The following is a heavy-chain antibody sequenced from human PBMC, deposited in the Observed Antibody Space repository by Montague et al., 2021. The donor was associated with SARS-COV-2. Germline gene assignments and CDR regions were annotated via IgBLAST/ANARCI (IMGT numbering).Heavy chain of an antibody. D-gene: IGHD3-22*01. CDR3: ASPNEGSGYYRPVDY. J-gene: IGHJ4*02. CDR2: ISHTGNT. V-gene: IGHV4-4*02. Sequence: SETLSLTCGVSSASVTSSYWRSWVRQPTGKGLEWIGVISHTGNTNYSPSLKNRVTISLDTSKTQSSLRLNYVTAADTAVYYCASPNEGSGYYRPVDYWGQGILVTVSS. CDR1: SASVTSSYW.